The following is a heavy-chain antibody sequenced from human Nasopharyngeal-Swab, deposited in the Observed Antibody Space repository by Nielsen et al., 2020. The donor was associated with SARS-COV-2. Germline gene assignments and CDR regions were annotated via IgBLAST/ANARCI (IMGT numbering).Heavy chain of an antibody. CDR2: ISYDGGNK. J-gene: IGHJ6*02. D-gene: IGHD6-19*01. Sequence: GESLKISCAASGFTFSSYAMHWVRQAPGKGLEWVAVISYDGGNKYYADSVKGRFTISRDNSKNTLYLQMNSLRAEDTAVYYCARDRGIAVAGNYYYYGMDVWGQGTTVTVSS. CDR3: ARDRGIAVAGNYYYYGMDV. CDR1: GFTFSSYA. V-gene: IGHV3-30-3*01.